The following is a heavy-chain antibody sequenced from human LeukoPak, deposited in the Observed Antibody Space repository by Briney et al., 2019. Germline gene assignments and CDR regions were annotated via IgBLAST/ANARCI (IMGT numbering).Heavy chain of an antibody. CDR2: ISHSSRTI. CDR3: AELGITMIGGV. CDR1: GFTFSSYS. V-gene: IGHV3-48*01. Sequence: GRSLRLSCAASGFTFSSYSMNWARQAPGKGLEWVSYISHSSRTIYYADSVKGRFTISRDNAKNSLYLQMNSLRAEDTAVYYCAELGITMIGGVWGKGTTVTISS. D-gene: IGHD3-10*02. J-gene: IGHJ6*04.